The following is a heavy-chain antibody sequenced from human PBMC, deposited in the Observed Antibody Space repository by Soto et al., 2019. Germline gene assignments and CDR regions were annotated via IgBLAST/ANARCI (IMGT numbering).Heavy chain of an antibody. J-gene: IGHJ4*02. Sequence: GGSLRLSCAASGFTFINFDIHWVLQAPGKGLEWVAFIRYNGSYEYYADSVKGRVTISRDNSQNTVYLQLNSLRAEDTAVYYCARDWKNQVLDYWGQGALVTVSS. CDR2: IRYNGSYE. D-gene: IGHD1-1*01. V-gene: IGHV3-30*02. CDR3: ARDWKNQVLDY. CDR1: GFTFINFD.